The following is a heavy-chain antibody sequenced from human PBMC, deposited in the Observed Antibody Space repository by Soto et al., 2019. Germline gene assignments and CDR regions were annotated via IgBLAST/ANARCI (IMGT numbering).Heavy chain of an antibody. V-gene: IGHV1-69*13. CDR1: GGNFTSYA. CDR3: AKASGRSWYNWFDR. J-gene: IGHJ5*02. D-gene: IGHD6-13*01. Sequence: SVKVSCKASGGNFTSYAISWVRQAPGQGLEFMGGIVPLFGTTNYAHKFRGRVTITADESTSTVYMEVSSLRSEDTAVYYCAKASGRSWYNWFDRWGQGTLVTVSS. CDR2: IVPLFGTT.